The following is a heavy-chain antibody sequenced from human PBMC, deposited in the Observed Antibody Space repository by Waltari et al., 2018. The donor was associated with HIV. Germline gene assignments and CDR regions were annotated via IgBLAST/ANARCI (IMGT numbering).Heavy chain of an antibody. Sequence: QAQLVQSGAEVKKPGSSVTVSCKTAGGTLRGSAISWVRQAPGQGLEWMGSIIRVFEATSYAQKFHGRLTISADESTSTVFMELSSLSFDDTAVYYCARGSSGSYRWFDPWGHGTLVTVSS. CDR1: GGTLRGSA. CDR3: ARGSSGSYRWFDP. J-gene: IGHJ5*02. CDR2: IIRVFEAT. V-gene: IGHV1-69*18. D-gene: IGHD1-26*01.